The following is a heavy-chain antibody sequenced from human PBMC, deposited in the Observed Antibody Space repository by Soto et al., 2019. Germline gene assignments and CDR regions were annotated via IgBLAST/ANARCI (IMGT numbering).Heavy chain of an antibody. D-gene: IGHD3-3*01. J-gene: IGHJ5*02. Sequence: SETLSLTCAVYGGSFSGYYWSWIRQPPGKGLEWIGEINHSGSTNYNPSLKSRVTISVDTSKNQISLKLSSVTAADTAVYYCSRVKDLYYDFWSGYRWFDPWGQGTLVTVSS. CDR3: SRVKDLYYDFWSGYRWFDP. V-gene: IGHV4-34*01. CDR1: GGSFSGYY. CDR2: INHSGST.